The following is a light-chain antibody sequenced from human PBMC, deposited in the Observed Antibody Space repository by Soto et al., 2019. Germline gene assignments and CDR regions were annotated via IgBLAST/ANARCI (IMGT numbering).Light chain of an antibody. J-gene: IGKJ1*01. CDR1: QNIDNK. V-gene: IGKV3-15*01. Sequence: ILMTQSQAPLCQSPMERSTLSCRVSQNIDNKLVWYQQKPGQVPRLLIYDASTRATGIPARFSGSGSGTEFTLTISRLQSEDFAFYYCQHFHYWWTFGQGTKVDIK. CDR2: DAS. CDR3: QHFHYWWT.